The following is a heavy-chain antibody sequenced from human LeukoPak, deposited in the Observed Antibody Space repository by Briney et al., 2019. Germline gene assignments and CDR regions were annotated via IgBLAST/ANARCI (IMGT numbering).Heavy chain of an antibody. D-gene: IGHD6-13*01. J-gene: IGHJ4*02. V-gene: IGHV4-39*07. CDR2: IYYSGNT. CDR1: GGSISGSSYY. CDR3: ARSGTYQYSSTSDY. Sequence: SETLSLTCTVSGGSISGSSYYWAWIRQPPGKGLEWIGSIYYSGNTYYNPSLKSRVTISLDTSKNQFSLKVTSVTAADTAVYYCARSGTYQYSSTSDYWGQGTLVTVSS.